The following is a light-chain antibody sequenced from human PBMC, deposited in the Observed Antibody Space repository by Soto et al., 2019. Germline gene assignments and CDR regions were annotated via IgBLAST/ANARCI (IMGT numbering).Light chain of an antibody. CDR1: SSNIGNHY. CDR2: DNN. V-gene: IGLV1-51*01. Sequence: QSVLTQPPSVSAAPGQKVTISCSGSSSNIGNHYVSWYQHVPGTAPKLLIYDNNKRPTGIPDRFSGSKSGTTATLGITGLQTGDEADYYCGTWDTSLRTGWVFGGGTKLTVL. CDR3: GTWDTSLRTGWV. J-gene: IGLJ3*02.